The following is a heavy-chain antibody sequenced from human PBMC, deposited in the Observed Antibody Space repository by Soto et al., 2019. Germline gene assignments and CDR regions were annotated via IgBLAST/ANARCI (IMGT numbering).Heavy chain of an antibody. CDR3: AKYTSGWDFDH. Sequence: GGSLRLSCAASGFTFSSYAMSWVRQAPVKGLEWVSAISGAGTYYADSVKGRFTISRDNSKNTLYLQMNSLRAEDTAVYYCAKYTSGWDFDHWGQGTLVTVSS. CDR2: ISGAGT. D-gene: IGHD6-19*01. CDR1: GFTFSSYA. V-gene: IGHV3-23*01. J-gene: IGHJ4*02.